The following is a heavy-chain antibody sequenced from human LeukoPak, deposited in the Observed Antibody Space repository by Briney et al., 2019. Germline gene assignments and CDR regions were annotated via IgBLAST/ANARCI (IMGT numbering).Heavy chain of an antibody. D-gene: IGHD4/OR15-4a*01. J-gene: IGHJ4*02. V-gene: IGHV4-34*01. Sequence: SETLSLTCAVYGGSFSGYYWSWIRQPPGKGLEWIGEINHSGSTNYNPSLKSRVTISVDTSKNQFSLKLSSVTAADTAVYYCARDKDYGPIDYWGQGTLVTVSS. CDR3: ARDKDYGPIDY. CDR1: GGSFSGYY. CDR2: INHSGST.